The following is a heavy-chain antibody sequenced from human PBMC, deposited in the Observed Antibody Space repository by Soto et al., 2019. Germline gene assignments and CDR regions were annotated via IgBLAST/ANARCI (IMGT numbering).Heavy chain of an antibody. V-gene: IGHV3-53*01. J-gene: IGHJ4*02. CDR1: GFTFSNYS. D-gene: IGHD3-9*01. CDR3: ARVTTFYDILTSSYALNYFDY. Sequence: GGSLRLSCAVSGFTFSNYSINWVRQAPGKGLECVSVIYAGGNTYYPDSVKGRFTISSDNSKNTLFLQMNNLRAEDTAVYYCARVTTFYDILTSSYALNYFDYWGQGTRVTVSS. CDR2: IYAGGNT.